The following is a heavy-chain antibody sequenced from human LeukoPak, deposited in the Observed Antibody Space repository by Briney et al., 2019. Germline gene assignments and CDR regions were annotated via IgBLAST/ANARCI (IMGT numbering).Heavy chain of an antibody. CDR3: SRENAAFSPLGY. V-gene: IGHV4/OR15-8*01. Sequence: PSETLSLTCGVSGGSITTTNWWTWVRQFPGQGLQWIGEVSLEGLTNYNPSLSSRVTISLDRAKNHLSLHLSSVTAADTAVYFCSRENAAFSPLGYWGQGTLVTV. CDR1: GGSITTTNW. D-gene: IGHD6-25*01. CDR2: VSLEGLT. J-gene: IGHJ4*02.